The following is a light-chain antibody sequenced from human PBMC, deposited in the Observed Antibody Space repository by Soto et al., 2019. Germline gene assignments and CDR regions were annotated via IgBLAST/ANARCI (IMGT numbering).Light chain of an antibody. V-gene: IGKV3-20*01. CDR3: QLYGSSLT. CDR2: GAS. J-gene: IGKJ1*01. Sequence: IVLTQSPGTLSLSPGERATLSCRASQSVSSSYLAWYQQKPGQAPRLLIYGASSRATGIPDRFSGSGSGTVFTLTISRLAPEYFAVYYCQLYGSSLTFGQGTKVDIK. CDR1: QSVSSSY.